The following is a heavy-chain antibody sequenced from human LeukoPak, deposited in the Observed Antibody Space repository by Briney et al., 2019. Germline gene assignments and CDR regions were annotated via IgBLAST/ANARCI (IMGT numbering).Heavy chain of an antibody. CDR3: ARGKTVTHYYYYGMDV. D-gene: IGHD4-17*01. J-gene: IGHJ6*02. CDR1: GYTFTSYD. V-gene: IGHV1-8*01. CDR2: MNPNSGNT. Sequence: ASVKVSCKASGYTFTSYDINWVRQATGQGLEWMGWMNPNSGNTGYAQKFQGRVTMTRNTSISTAYMELSSLRSEDTAVYYCARGKTVTHYYYYGMDVWGQGTTVTVSS.